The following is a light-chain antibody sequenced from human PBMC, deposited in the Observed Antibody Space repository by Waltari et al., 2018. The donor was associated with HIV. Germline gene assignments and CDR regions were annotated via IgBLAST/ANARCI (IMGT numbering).Light chain of an antibody. CDR3: ATWDRSLSRVI. CDR2: DNN. Sequence: QSVLTQPPSVSVAPRQKVTISCSGTSSNIGNNFVSWYQQLPGTAPKLLIYDNNTRPSGIPVRFSGSKSGTSATLGITGLQTGDESDYFCATWDRSLSRVIFGGGTRLTVL. V-gene: IGLV1-51*01. J-gene: IGLJ2*01. CDR1: SSNIGNNF.